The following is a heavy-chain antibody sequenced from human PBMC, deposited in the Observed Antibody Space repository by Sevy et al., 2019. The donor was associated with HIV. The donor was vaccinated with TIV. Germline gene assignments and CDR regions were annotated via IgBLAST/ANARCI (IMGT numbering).Heavy chain of an antibody. J-gene: IGHJ4*02. D-gene: IGHD2-15*01. CDR1: GFTLSSRW. CDR3: VPSGGGHAGY. Sequence: VGSLRLSCAASGFTLSSRWMSWVRQAPGKGLEWVANIKQDGSEKYYVDSVKDRFTISRDNAKNSLYLQMNSLRAEDTAVYYCVPSGGGHAGYWGQGTLVTVSS. V-gene: IGHV3-7*01. CDR2: IKQDGSEK.